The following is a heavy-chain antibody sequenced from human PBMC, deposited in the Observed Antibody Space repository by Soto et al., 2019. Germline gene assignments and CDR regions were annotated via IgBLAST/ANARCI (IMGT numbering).Heavy chain of an antibody. CDR1: GFTFDDYN. Sequence: EVQLVESGGVVVQPGGSLRLSCAASGFTFDDYNMNWVRQAPGKGLEWVSLITWDGRTTYYGDFVKGRFTISRDNSKNSLFLQMNSLTTEDTALYYCAKRGPRSALDYWAQGTLVTVSS. V-gene: IGHV3-43*01. J-gene: IGHJ4*02. D-gene: IGHD2-15*01. CDR3: AKRGPRSALDY. CDR2: ITWDGRTT.